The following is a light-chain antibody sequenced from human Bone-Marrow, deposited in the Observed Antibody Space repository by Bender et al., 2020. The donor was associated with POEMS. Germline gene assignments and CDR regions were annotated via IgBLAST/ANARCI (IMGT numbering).Light chain of an antibody. J-gene: IGLJ3*02. CDR2: QDS. Sequence: SYELTQPPSVSVSPGQTASITCSGDKLGDKYACWYQQKPGQSPVLVIYQDSKRPSGIPERFSGSKSGTSASLAITGLQAEDEGDYYCQSYDNSLGGWVFGGGTKLTVL. CDR1: KLGDKY. CDR3: QSYDNSLGGWV. V-gene: IGLV3-1*01.